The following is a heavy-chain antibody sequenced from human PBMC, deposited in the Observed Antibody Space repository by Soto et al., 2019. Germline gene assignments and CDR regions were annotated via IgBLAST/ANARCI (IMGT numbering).Heavy chain of an antibody. D-gene: IGHD3-16*01. Sequence: GESLKISCKCSGCSFTSYWINFVRQMPGKGLECMGIIYPGDSDTRYSPSFQGQVTISVDKSINTAYLQWRGLKASDTAVYYCARHNGSTGSYLGMEVWGRGTTVKVYS. V-gene: IGHV5-51*01. CDR2: IYPGDSDT. CDR1: GCSFTSYW. J-gene: IGHJ6*01. CDR3: ARHNGSTGSYLGMEV.